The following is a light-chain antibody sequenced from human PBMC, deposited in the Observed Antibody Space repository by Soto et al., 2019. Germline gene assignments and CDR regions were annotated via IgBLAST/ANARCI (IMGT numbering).Light chain of an antibody. J-gene: IGLJ1*01. CDR2: EVN. V-gene: IGLV2-8*01. CDR1: SSDVGGYNY. CDR3: TSYAGGNNV. Sequence: QSALTQPPSASGSPGQSVTISCTGTSSDVGGYNYVPWYQQHPGKVPKLMVYEVNKRPSGVPDRFSGSKSGNTASLTVSGLQAEDEADYYCTSYAGGNNVFGTGTQLTVL.